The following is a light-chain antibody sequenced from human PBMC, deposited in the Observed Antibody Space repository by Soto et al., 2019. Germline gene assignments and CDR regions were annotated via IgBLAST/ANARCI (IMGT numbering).Light chain of an antibody. CDR2: KAS. CDR3: QQYINRWT. CDR1: QRISTW. J-gene: IGKJ1*01. Sequence: DLQMTQSPSTLSASVGDRVTITCRASQRISTWLAWYQQKPGKAPKLLIYKASSLESGDPSRFSGSGSGTEFTLTISSLQPDDFATYYCQQYINRWTFGQGTKVEIK. V-gene: IGKV1-5*03.